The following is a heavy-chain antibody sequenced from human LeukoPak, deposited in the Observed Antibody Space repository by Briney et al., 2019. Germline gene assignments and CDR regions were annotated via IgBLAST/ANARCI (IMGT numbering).Heavy chain of an antibody. CDR3: TRDLYPDAFDI. J-gene: IGHJ3*02. V-gene: IGHV3-49*03. Sequence: GGSLRLSCTASGFTFCDYAMSWFRQAPGKGLEWVGFIRGKAYGGTTEYAASVKGRFTISRDDSKSIAYLQMNSLKTEDTAVYYCTRDLYPDAFDIWGQGTMVTVSS. D-gene: IGHD2-15*01. CDR2: IRGKAYGGTT. CDR1: GFTFCDYA.